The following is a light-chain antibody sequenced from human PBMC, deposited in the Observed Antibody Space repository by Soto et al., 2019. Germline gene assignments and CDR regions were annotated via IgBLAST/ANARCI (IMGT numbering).Light chain of an antibody. CDR2: MAS. CDR3: QHYNDYSRI. CDR1: QSISSW. V-gene: IGKV1-5*03. Sequence: DIQMTQSPSTLSASIGDRVTITCRASQSISSWLAWYQQKPGKAPRLLIYMASNVQSGVPSRFSGSGSGTEFTLTISRLQPDDFATYYCQHYNDYSRIFGQGTKVEIK. J-gene: IGKJ1*01.